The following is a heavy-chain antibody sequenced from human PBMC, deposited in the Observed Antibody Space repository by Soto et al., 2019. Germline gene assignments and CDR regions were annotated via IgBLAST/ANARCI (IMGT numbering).Heavy chain of an antibody. V-gene: IGHV1-8*01. CDR1: GDTFTKYD. CDR2: MNPNNGNT. J-gene: IGHJ4*02. D-gene: IGHD1-26*01. Sequence: QVQLVQSGAEVKKPGASVKVSCKASGDTFTKYDINWVRQAPGQGLEWMGWMNPNNGNTGYAQKFRGRVTMTRDTSISTAYMELSSLTSEDTADYYCARRKERSGPNYFDYWGQGTLVTVSS. CDR3: ARRKERSGPNYFDY.